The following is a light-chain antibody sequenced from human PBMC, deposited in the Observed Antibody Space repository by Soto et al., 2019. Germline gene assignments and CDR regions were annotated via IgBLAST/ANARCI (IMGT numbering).Light chain of an antibody. CDR3: QQHDDYSHAT. CDR1: QDIGNF. J-gene: IGKJ2*01. Sequence: DVQMTQSPSTLSASVGDRVTISCRTSQDIGNFLAWYQHKPGKAPKLLIYDASTLQTGVPSRFRASGFGTEFTLTISGLQPDDIATYYCQQHDDYSHATFGQGTKVEIK. CDR2: DAS. V-gene: IGKV1-5*01.